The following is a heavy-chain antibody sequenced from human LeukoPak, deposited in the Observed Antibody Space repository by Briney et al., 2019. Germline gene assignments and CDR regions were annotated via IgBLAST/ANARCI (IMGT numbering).Heavy chain of an antibody. D-gene: IGHD6-13*01. Sequence: SETLSLTCTASGGSISSSSYYWGWIRQPPGKGLEWIGSIYYSGSTYYNPSLKSRVTISVDTSKNQFSLKLSSVTAADTAVYYCARHISPRIAAAGPPADWFDPWGQGTLVTVSS. V-gene: IGHV4-39*01. J-gene: IGHJ5*02. CDR2: IYYSGST. CDR3: ARHISPRIAAAGPPADWFDP. CDR1: GGSISSSSYY.